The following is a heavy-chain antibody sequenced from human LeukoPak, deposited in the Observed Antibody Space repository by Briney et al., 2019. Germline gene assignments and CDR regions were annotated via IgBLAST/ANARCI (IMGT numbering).Heavy chain of an antibody. J-gene: IGHJ4*02. Sequence: GGSLRLSCAASGFTFSSYGMHWVRQAPGKGLEWVAFIRYDGTNKYYAESVKGRFTISRDNSKNTLYLQMNSLRAEDTAVYYCAKDVSYTAMVTSHHDWGQGTLVTVSS. CDR2: IRYDGTNK. CDR1: GFTFSSYG. V-gene: IGHV3-30*02. D-gene: IGHD5-18*01. CDR3: AKDVSYTAMVTSHHD.